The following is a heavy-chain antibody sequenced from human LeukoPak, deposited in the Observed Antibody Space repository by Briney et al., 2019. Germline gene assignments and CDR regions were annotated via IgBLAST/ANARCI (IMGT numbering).Heavy chain of an antibody. CDR3: ARGYRYYDFWSGYYDY. V-gene: IGHV1-2*02. D-gene: IGHD3-3*01. Sequence: ASVKVSCKASGYTFTGYYMHWVRQAPGQGLEWMGWINPNSGGTNYAQKFQGRVTMTRDTSISTAYMELSRLRSDDTAVYYCARGYRYYDFWSGYYDYWGQGTLVTVSS. CDR2: INPNSGGT. J-gene: IGHJ4*02. CDR1: GYTFTGYY.